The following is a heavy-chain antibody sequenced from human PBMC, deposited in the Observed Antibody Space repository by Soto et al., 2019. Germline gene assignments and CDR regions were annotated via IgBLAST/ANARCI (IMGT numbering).Heavy chain of an antibody. D-gene: IGHD2-15*01. CDR2: INHIGST. J-gene: IGHJ4*02. Sequence: SETLSLTCAVYGGSFSGYYWSWIRQPPGKGLEWNGEINHIGSTNYNPSLKSRVTISVDTSKNQFSLKLSSVTAADTVVYYFARGDGLGGYCSGGSCYHFDYWGQGTLVTVSS. V-gene: IGHV4-34*01. CDR3: ARGDGLGGYCSGGSCYHFDY. CDR1: GGSFSGYY.